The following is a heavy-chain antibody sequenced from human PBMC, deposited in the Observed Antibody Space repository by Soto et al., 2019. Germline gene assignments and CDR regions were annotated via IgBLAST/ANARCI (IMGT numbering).Heavy chain of an antibody. CDR1: GGSFSGDY. Sequence: QVQLQQWGAGLLKPSETLSLTCAVYGGSFSGDYWSWIRQPPGKGLEWIGEINHSGSTNYNPSLKSRVTISVDTSKNQFSLKLSSVTAADTAVYYCARVHSGYDWGLDYWGQGTLVTVSS. J-gene: IGHJ4*02. V-gene: IGHV4-34*01. D-gene: IGHD5-12*01. CDR2: INHSGST. CDR3: ARVHSGYDWGLDY.